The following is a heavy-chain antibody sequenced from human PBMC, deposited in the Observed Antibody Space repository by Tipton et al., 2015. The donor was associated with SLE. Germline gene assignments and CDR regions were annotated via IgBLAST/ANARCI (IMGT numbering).Heavy chain of an antibody. CDR2: INHSGST. CDR3: ARGGTTVTAKVGLAYWYFDL. D-gene: IGHD4-17*01. Sequence: TLSLTCAVYGGSFSGYYWSWIRQPPGKGLEWIGEINHSGSTNYNPSLKIRVTISVDTSKNQFSLKLSSVTAADTAVYYCARGGTTVTAKVGLAYWYFDLWGRGTLVTVSS. CDR1: GGSFSGYY. J-gene: IGHJ2*01. V-gene: IGHV4-34*01.